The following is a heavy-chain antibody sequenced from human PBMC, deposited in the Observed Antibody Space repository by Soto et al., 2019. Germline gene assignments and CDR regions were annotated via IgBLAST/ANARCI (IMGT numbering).Heavy chain of an antibody. CDR2: INAGNGNT. CDR1: GYTFTSYA. V-gene: IGHV1-3*05. J-gene: IGHJ4*02. D-gene: IGHD3-22*01. CDR3: ARGSGPMIEWH. Sequence: QVQLVQSGAEEKKPGASVKVSCKASGYTFTSYAMHWVRQAPGQRLEWMGWINAGNGNTKYSQKFQGRVTFTRDTSASTAYMELSSLRSEDTAVYYCARGSGPMIEWHWGQGTLVTVSS.